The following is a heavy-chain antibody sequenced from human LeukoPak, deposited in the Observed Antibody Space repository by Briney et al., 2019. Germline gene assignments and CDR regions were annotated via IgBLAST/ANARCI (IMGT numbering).Heavy chain of an antibody. CDR1: GDSISSYY. CDR2: IYTSGST. CDR3: ARDGRRTPRGYGAFDI. J-gene: IGHJ3*02. V-gene: IGHV4-4*07. D-gene: IGHD3-16*01. Sequence: SETLSLTCTVSGDSISSYYWSWIRQPAGKGLEWIGRIYTSGSTNYNPSLKSRVTMSVDTSKNQFSLKLSSVTAADTAVYYCARDGRRTPRGYGAFDIWGQGTMVTVSS.